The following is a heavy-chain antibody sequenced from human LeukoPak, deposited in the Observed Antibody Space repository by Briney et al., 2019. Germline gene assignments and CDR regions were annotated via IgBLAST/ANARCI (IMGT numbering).Heavy chain of an antibody. CDR3: AKFHYFGSGSFAV. CDR1: GFTFTNYA. Sequence: GGSLRLSFAASGFTFTNYAMGWVRQAPGKGLEWVSAIRGSGGSTYYSDSGKGRFTISRDNSKNTRYLPTNSLTAEDTAVYYCAKFHYFGSGSFAVWGKGTTVTVSS. J-gene: IGHJ6*04. CDR2: IRGSGGST. D-gene: IGHD3-10*01. V-gene: IGHV3-23*01.